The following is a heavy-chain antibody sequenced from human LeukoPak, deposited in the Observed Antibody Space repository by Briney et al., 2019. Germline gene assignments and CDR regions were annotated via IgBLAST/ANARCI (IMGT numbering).Heavy chain of an antibody. D-gene: IGHD6-19*01. CDR3: ARVSLEQWLAYYYYYMDV. CDR2: ISGSGDNT. V-gene: IGHV3-23*01. CDR1: GFTFSSYA. J-gene: IGHJ6*03. Sequence: GGSLRLSCAASGFTFSSYAMNWVRQAPGKGLEWVSIISGSGDNTYYTDSVKGRFTISRDNSKNTLYLQMNSLRAEDTAVYYCARVSLEQWLAYYYYYMDVWGKGTTVTISS.